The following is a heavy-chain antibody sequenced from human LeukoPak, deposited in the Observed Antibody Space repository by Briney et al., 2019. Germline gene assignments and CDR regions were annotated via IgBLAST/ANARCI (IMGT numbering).Heavy chain of an antibody. J-gene: IGHJ4*02. CDR1: GFTFSDYS. CDR3: AKDEATSGGGLAS. Sequence: GGSLRLSCAASGFTFSDYSINWVRQAPGKGLEWVSAMYTGGTTYYADSVKGRFTISRDNSRNTLFLHMSSLRADDTAVYYCAKDEATSGGGLASWGQGTLVTVSS. V-gene: IGHV3-53*01. CDR2: MYTGGTT. D-gene: IGHD3-16*01.